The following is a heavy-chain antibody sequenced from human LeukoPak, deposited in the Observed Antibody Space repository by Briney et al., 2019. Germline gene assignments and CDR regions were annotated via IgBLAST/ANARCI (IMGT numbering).Heavy chain of an antibody. CDR1: GYTFTGYY. D-gene: IGHD3-16*01. V-gene: IGHV1-2*02. J-gene: IGHJ1*01. Sequence: ASVKVSCKASGYTFTGYYMHWVRQAPGQGLEWMGWINPNSGGTNYAQKFQGRVTMTRDTSISTAYMELSRLRSDDTAVYYCARDTVWGNRLEYLQHWGQGTLVTVSS. CDR2: INPNSGGT. CDR3: ARDTVWGNRLEYLQH.